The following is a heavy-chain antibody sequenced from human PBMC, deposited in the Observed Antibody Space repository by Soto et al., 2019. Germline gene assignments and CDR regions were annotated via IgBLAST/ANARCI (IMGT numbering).Heavy chain of an antibody. CDR1: GYTFTDFY. CDR2: INPNSGGT. V-gene: IGHV1-2*02. Sequence: ASVKVSCKSSGYTFTDFYIHWVRQAPGQRLEWMGWINPNSGGTNYAQKFQGRVTMTRDTSISTAYMELSRLRSDDTAVYYCAREQTGTNWFDPWGQGTLVTVSS. D-gene: IGHD1-7*01. J-gene: IGHJ5*02. CDR3: AREQTGTNWFDP.